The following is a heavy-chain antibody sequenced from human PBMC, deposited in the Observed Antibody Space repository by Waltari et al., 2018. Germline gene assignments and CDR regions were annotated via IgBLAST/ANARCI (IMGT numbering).Heavy chain of an antibody. D-gene: IGHD4-17*01. CDR1: RFTLGRFT. CDR3: AKEADYPFPHFDH. J-gene: IGHJ4*02. V-gene: IGHV3-43*01. Sequence: EVQLVQSGAVAAQPGGSLRPSCAASRFTLGRFTMHWVRQSPGQGLEWVSFINLFGDTNYADSVKGRFAISRDNSKSSVYLNIHDATFEDAGLYFCAKEADYPFPHFDHWGQGALVTVSS. CDR2: INLFGDT.